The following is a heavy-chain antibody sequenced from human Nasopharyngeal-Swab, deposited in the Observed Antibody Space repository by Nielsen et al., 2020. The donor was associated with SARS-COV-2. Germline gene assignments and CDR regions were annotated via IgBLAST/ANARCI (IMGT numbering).Heavy chain of an antibody. CDR3: AHITRGLERDTIFGVPLASLSYYYMDV. V-gene: IGHV2-5*02. Sequence: SGPTLVNPTQTLSLTCSFSGFSLTTSGVGVAWIRQHPGKALEWLALIYSDDDQRYNPSLKTRHTITKDTSKDQVVLTLTNMGPVDSGTYYCAHITRGLERDTIFGVPLASLSYYYMDVWGKGTTVTVS. CDR1: GFSLTTSGVG. J-gene: IGHJ6*03. D-gene: IGHD3-3*01. CDR2: IYSDDDQ.